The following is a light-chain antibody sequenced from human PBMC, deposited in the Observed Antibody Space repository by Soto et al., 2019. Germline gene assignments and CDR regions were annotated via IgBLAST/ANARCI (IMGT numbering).Light chain of an antibody. CDR2: DAS. J-gene: IGKJ4*01. V-gene: IGKV3-11*01. Sequence: IVLTQSPATLSLSPGERATLSCRASQSVTSYLAWYQHKPGQAPRLPIYDASNRATGIPARFSGSGSGTDFTLTISSLEAEDFAVYFCQQRSSWPLTFGGGTKVDIK. CDR3: QQRSSWPLT. CDR1: QSVTSY.